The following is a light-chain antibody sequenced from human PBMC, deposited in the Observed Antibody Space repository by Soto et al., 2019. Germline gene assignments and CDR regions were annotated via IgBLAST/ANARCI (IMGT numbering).Light chain of an antibody. CDR1: NIESKS. Sequence: SSVLTQPPSVSGAPGKTARITCGGNNIESKSGHWYQQKTGQAPILAMYYDSDRPSGIPELSSGSHSGNTATLPISTVEAGDEADYDCQVWDISSNHVIFGGGTQLTVL. CDR3: QVWDISSNHVI. CDR2: YDS. V-gene: IGLV3-21*04. J-gene: IGLJ2*01.